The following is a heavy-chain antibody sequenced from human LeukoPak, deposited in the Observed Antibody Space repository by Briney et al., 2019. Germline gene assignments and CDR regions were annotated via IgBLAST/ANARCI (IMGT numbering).Heavy chain of an antibody. Sequence: PSETLSLTCTVSGGSISSYYWSWIQQPPGKGLEWIGYIYYSGSTNYNPSLKSRVTISVDTSKNQFSLKLSSVTAADTAVYYCARIKPYDYVWGSYRPGYFDLWGRGTLVTVSS. CDR3: ARIKPYDYVWGSYRPGYFDL. V-gene: IGHV4-59*08. CDR1: GGSISSYY. D-gene: IGHD3-16*02. CDR2: IYYSGST. J-gene: IGHJ2*01.